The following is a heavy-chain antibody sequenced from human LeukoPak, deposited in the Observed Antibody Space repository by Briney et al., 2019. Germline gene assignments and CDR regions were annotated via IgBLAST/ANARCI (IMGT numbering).Heavy chain of an antibody. CDR3: ARDKGYSVDY. D-gene: IGHD5-18*01. CDR2: LNTDGSST. CDR1: GFTFRTYW. V-gene: IGHV3-74*01. J-gene: IGHJ4*02. Sequence: AGGSLRLSCAASGFTFRTYWMHWVRQAPGKGLLWVSRLNTDGSSTNYADSVKGRFTISRDNAKNTLYLQMNSLRAEDTAVYYCARDKGYSVDYWGQGTLVTVSS.